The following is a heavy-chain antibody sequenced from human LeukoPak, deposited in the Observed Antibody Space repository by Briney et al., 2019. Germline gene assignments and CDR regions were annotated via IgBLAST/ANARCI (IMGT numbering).Heavy chain of an antibody. V-gene: IGHV3-66*01. CDR3: ARGPVGAIGYGMDV. CDR2: IYSGGTT. D-gene: IGHD1-26*01. Sequence: PGGSLRLSCAASGFTVSSNYMSWVRQAPGKGLEWVSVIYSGGTTYYADSVKGRFTISRDTSKNTLYLQMNSLRAEDTAVYYCARGPVGAIGYGMDVWGQGTTATVSS. CDR1: GFTVSSNY. J-gene: IGHJ6*02.